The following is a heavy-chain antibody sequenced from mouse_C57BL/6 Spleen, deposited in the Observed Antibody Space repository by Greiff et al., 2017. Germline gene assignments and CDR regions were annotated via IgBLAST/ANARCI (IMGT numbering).Heavy chain of an antibody. CDR3: ARRGYYPFDY. J-gene: IGHJ2*01. CDR1: GYTFTSYW. CDR2: IDPSDSYT. D-gene: IGHD2-3*01. V-gene: IGHV1-59*01. Sequence: VQLQQPGAELVRPGTSVKLSCKASGYTFTSYWMHWVKQRPGQGLEWIGVIDPSDSYTNYNQKFKGKATLTVDTSSSTAYMQLSSLTSEDSAVYYCARRGYYPFDYWGQGTTLTVSS.